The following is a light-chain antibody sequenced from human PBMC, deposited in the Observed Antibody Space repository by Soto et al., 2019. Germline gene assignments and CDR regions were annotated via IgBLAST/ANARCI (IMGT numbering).Light chain of an antibody. CDR3: QQYGSSGT. J-gene: IGKJ1*01. Sequence: IVLTQSPDTLSLSPGERATLSCRASQSVSSNYLAWYQQKLGQAPRLLIYGASTRATGIPARFSGSGSGTDFTLTISRLEPEDFAVYYCQQYGSSGTFGQGTKVDIK. CDR1: QSVSSNY. CDR2: GAS. V-gene: IGKV3-20*01.